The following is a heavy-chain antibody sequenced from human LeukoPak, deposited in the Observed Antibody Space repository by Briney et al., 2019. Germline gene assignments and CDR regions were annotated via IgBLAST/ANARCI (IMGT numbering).Heavy chain of an antibody. Sequence: PGGSLRLSWAASGFTFSSYAMSWVRQAPAKGLEWVSAISGSGGSTYYADSVKGRFTISRDNSKNTLYLQMNSLRAEDTAVYYCAKDKSACNWNDNWFDPWGQGTLVTVSS. CDR2: ISGSGGST. CDR3: AKDKSACNWNDNWFDP. D-gene: IGHD1-1*01. J-gene: IGHJ5*02. V-gene: IGHV3-23*01. CDR1: GFTFSSYA.